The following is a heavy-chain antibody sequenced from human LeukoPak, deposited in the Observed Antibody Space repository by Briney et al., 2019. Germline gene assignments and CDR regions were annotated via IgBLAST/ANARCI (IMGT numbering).Heavy chain of an antibody. V-gene: IGHV1-68*01. Sequence: GASVKVSCKASGYTFTYCSLHWLQQAPGQGLERMRWITLYNGNTSYAKKFQGRVTITRDMSLRTAYIELSSLRSEDSAVYYWARYGDTAMGRGYWGQGTLVTVSS. D-gene: IGHD5-18*01. CDR3: ARYGDTAMGRGY. J-gene: IGHJ4*02. CDR1: GYTFTYCS. CDR2: ITLYNGNT.